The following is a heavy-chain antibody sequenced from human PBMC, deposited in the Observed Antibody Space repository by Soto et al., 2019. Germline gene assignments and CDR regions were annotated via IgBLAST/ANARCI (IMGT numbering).Heavy chain of an antibody. D-gene: IGHD2-21*02. CDR3: ASNTVVTPGSWVAFDI. CDR1: GYTFTSYY. J-gene: IGHJ3*02. Sequence: ASVKVSCKASGYTFTSYYMRWVRQAPGQGLEWMGIINPSGGSTSYAQKFQGRVTMTRDTSTSTVYMELSSLRSEDTAVYYCASNTVVTPGSWVAFDIWGQGTMVTVSS. CDR2: INPSGGST. V-gene: IGHV1-46*01.